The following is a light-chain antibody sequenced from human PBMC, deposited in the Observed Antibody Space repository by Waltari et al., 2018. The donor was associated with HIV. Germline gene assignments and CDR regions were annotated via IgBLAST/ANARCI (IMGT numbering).Light chain of an antibody. Sequence: ETVMTQSPATLSVSPGERATLSCRASQSVSSNLAWYQQKPGQAPRLLIYGASTRATSIPARFSGSGSGTEFTLTISSLQSKDFAVYYCQQYKNWPPYTFGQGTKLEIK. CDR1: QSVSSN. J-gene: IGKJ2*01. CDR3: QQYKNWPPYT. CDR2: GAS. V-gene: IGKV3-15*01.